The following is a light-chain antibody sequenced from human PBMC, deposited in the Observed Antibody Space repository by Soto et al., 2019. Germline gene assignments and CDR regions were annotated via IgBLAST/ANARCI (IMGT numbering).Light chain of an antibody. CDR1: QSVSKS. CDR3: QQSRYVPYT. V-gene: IGKV1-39*01. Sequence: DIQMTQSPSSLSASVGDRVTITCRASQSVSKSLNWYQQTSGKPPKLLIYAASSLQSGVPSRFSGSGSGTDFTLTISSLQPDDFATYYCQQSRYVPYTFGPGTKVDLK. J-gene: IGKJ3*01. CDR2: AAS.